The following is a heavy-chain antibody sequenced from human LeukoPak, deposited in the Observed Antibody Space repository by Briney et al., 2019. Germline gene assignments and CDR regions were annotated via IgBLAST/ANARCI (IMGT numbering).Heavy chain of an antibody. CDR1: GFTFSSYG. J-gene: IGHJ4*02. CDR2: IRYDGSNK. D-gene: IGHD2-2*02. V-gene: IGHV3-30*02. CDR3: AKVPYCSSTSCYTPFDY. Sequence: PAGSLRLSCAASGFTFSSYGMHWVRQAPGQGLEWVAFIRYDGSNKYYADSVKGRFTTSRDNSKNTLYLQMNSLRAEDTAVYYCAKVPYCSSTSCYTPFDYWGQGTLVTVSS.